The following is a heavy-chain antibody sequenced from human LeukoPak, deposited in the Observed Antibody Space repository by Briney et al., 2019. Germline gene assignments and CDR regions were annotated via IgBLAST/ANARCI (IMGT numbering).Heavy chain of an antibody. V-gene: IGHV3-30*04. CDR2: ISYDGSNK. D-gene: IGHD3-3*01. J-gene: IGHJ4*02. CDR1: GFTFSSYA. CDR3: ARDGAEAHTIFGVVIAYYFDY. Sequence: GGSLRLSCAASGFTFSSYAMHWVRQAPGKGLEWVAVISYDGSNKYYADSVKGRFTIPRDNSKNTLYLQMNSLRAEDTAVYYCARDGAEAHTIFGVVIAYYFDYWGQGTLVTVSS.